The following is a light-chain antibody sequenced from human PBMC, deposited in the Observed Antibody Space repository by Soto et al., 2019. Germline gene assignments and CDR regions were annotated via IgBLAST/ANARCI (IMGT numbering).Light chain of an antibody. CDR1: QSVSSS. CDR2: GAS. CDR3: QQYGSSPPLT. Sequence: EIVLTQSPGTLSLSPGERATLSCRASQSVSSSLAWYQQKPGQAPRLLIYGASSRATGIPDRFSGSGSGTDFTLTISRLEPEDSAVYYCQQYGSSPPLTFGGGTKVEIK. J-gene: IGKJ4*01. V-gene: IGKV3-20*01.